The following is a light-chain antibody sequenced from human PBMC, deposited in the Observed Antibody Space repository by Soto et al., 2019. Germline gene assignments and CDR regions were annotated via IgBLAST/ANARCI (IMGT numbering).Light chain of an antibody. CDR2: EVS. V-gene: IGLV2-14*01. Sequence: QSVLTQPASVSGSPGQSITISCTGTSSDVGGYNYVSWYQQHPGKAPKLMIYEVSNRPSGVSNRFSGSKSGNTASLTISGLQAEDEADYYCSSHTSSSTRVFGGGTKLTLL. J-gene: IGLJ3*02. CDR1: SSDVGGYNY. CDR3: SSHTSSSTRV.